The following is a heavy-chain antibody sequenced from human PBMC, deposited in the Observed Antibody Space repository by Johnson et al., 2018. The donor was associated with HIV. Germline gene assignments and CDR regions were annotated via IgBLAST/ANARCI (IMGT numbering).Heavy chain of an antibody. J-gene: IGHJ3*01. V-gene: IGHV3-43D*03. CDR3: ARGGAAAGGAFDV. Sequence: NSWDGGNTCYADSVNGRFTISRDNSKNSLYLQMNSLRADDAALYHCARGGAAAGGAFDVWGEGTMGTGSS. CDR2: NSWDGGNT. D-gene: IGHD6-13*01.